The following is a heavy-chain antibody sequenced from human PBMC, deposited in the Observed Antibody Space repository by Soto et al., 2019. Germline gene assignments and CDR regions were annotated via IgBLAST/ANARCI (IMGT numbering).Heavy chain of an antibody. CDR3: ARGRLDFWRAYYRKYYVDY. D-gene: IGHD3-3*01. Sequence: PSERMSLACAVYGGSFSGYYWSWIREPPGKVLEWNGEINHSGSTNYNPSLKSRVTISVDTSKHRFSLKLSSVAAADTAVYYCARGRLDFWRAYYRKYYVDYWRQGTLDTV. CDR1: GGSFSGYY. CDR2: INHSGST. J-gene: IGHJ4*02. V-gene: IGHV4-34*01.